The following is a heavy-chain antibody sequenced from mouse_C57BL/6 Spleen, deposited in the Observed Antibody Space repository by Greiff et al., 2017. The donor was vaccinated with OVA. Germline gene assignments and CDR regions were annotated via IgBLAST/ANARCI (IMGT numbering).Heavy chain of an antibody. CDR3: ARRGAQAPWFAY. J-gene: IGHJ3*01. CDR1: GYLFTDYK. CDR2: INPNYGTT. Sequence: QLQQSGPELGKPGASGKISGKASGYLFTDYKMNWVEQSNGKSLEWIGVINPNYGTTSYHQKFKGKATLTVDQSSSTAYMQLNSLTSEDSAVYYCARRGAQAPWFAYWGQGTLVTVSA. V-gene: IGHV1-39*01. D-gene: IGHD3-2*02.